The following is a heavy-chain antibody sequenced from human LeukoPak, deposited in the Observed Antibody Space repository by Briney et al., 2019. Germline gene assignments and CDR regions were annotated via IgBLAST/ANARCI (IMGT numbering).Heavy chain of an antibody. CDR2: ISSSSSYI. J-gene: IGHJ6*03. CDR3: ARDPTLPGAMDV. Sequence: GGSLRLSCAASGFTFSSYSMNWVRQAPGKGLEWVSSISSSSSYIYYADSVKGRFTISRDNAKNSLYLQMNSLRAEDTAVYYCARDPTLPGAMDVWGKGTTVTVSS. CDR1: GFTFSSYS. D-gene: IGHD3-10*01. V-gene: IGHV3-21*01.